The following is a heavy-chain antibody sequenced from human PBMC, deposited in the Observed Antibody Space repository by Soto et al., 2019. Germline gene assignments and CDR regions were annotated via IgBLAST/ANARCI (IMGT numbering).Heavy chain of an antibody. D-gene: IGHD4-17*01. J-gene: IGHJ6*02. CDR1: GFTFSSYS. V-gene: IGHV3-21*01. CDR3: ARDIQINYGELPENYYGMDV. Sequence: EVQLVESGGGLVKPGGSLRLSCAASGFTFSSYSMNWVRQAPGKGLEWVSSISSSSSYIYYADSVKGRFTISRDNAKNSLYLQMNSLRAEDTAVYYCARDIQINYGELPENYYGMDVWGQGTTVTVSS. CDR2: ISSSSSYI.